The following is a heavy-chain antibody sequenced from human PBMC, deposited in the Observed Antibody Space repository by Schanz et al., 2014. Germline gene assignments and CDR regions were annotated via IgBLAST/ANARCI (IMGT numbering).Heavy chain of an antibody. CDR1: GLNFDYYG. J-gene: IGHJ1*01. D-gene: IGHD2-2*01. CDR3: ARDTAQSCIGPSCFEYFQH. CDR2: IGYDGSEK. Sequence: QVQLVESGGGVVQPGRSLRLSCATSGLNFDYYGMNWVRQAPGKGLEWVANIGYDGSEKYYVDSVKGRFTISRDNARNSLYLQMNSLRAEDTALYYCARDTAQSCIGPSCFEYFQHWGQGALVTVSS. V-gene: IGHV3-33*01.